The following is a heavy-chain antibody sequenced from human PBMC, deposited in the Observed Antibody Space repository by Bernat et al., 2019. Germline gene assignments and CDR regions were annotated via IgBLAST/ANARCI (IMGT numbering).Heavy chain of an antibody. V-gene: IGHV3-30*18. CDR2: ISYDGSNK. D-gene: IGHD3-10*01. CDR3: AKVTKPVPYDYGLDV. CDR1: GFTFTNYG. J-gene: IGHJ6*02. Sequence: QVQVVESGAGVVKPGRSLRLSCKASGFTFTNYGMSWVRQAPGKGLEWVAVISYDGSNKYYEDTVKGRFTISRDNSKNTLYLQMNSLRPEDTAVYYCAKVTKPVPYDYGLDVWGQGTTVTVSS.